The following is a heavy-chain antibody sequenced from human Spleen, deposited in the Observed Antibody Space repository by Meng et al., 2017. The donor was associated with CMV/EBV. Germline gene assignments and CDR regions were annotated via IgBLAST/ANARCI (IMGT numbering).Heavy chain of an antibody. Sequence: SETLSLTCTVAGGSISAYYWSWIRQPPGKGLEWIGFIYHSGTSNINPSLKYRVTMSLDTSKSQFSMKLSSVTAADTAVYYCARGVVSVNGWERYYYYSLDVWGQGTPVTVSS. D-gene: IGHD6-19*01. V-gene: IGHV4-59*01. CDR3: ARGVVSVNGWERYYYYSLDV. CDR2: IYHSGTS. J-gene: IGHJ6*02. CDR1: GGSISAYY.